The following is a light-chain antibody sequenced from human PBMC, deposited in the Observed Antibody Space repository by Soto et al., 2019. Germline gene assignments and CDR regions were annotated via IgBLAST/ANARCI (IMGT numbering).Light chain of an antibody. CDR2: DAS. J-gene: IGKJ1*01. CDR3: HQYGSSRT. Sequence: EIVLTQSPGTLSLSPGETATLSCRASQSVSSSYLAWYQQKPGQAPRLLIYDASSRATGIPDRFSGSGSGTDFTLTVSRLEPEDFAVYYCHQYGSSRTFGQGTKVDIK. CDR1: QSVSSSY. V-gene: IGKV3-20*01.